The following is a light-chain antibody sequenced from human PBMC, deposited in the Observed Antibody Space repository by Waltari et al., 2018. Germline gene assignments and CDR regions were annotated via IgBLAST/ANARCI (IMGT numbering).Light chain of an antibody. CDR1: QSISDTY. V-gene: IGKV3-11*01. CDR3: QHRNTGLT. J-gene: IGKJ4*01. Sequence: EFVLTQSPGTLSLSPGERATLSCRASQSISDTYLAWYQRKPGQAPRLLIYDASNRAAGIPPRFSGGGSGTDFTLTISGLEPEDFAVYYCQHRNTGLTFGGGTKVEIE. CDR2: DAS.